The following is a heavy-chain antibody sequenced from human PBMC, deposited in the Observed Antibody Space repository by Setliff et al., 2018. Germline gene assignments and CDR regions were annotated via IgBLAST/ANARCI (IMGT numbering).Heavy chain of an antibody. D-gene: IGHD3-16*01. J-gene: IGHJ4*02. Sequence: PSETLSLTCTVSGGSISSYYWSWIRQPPGKRLEWIGYIYYSGSTNYNPSLESRVTISVDTSKNQFSLRPNSATAADTAVYYCARLRGAFDYWGQGTLVTVS. CDR3: ARLRGAFDY. CDR2: IYYSGST. V-gene: IGHV4-59*01. CDR1: GGSISSYY.